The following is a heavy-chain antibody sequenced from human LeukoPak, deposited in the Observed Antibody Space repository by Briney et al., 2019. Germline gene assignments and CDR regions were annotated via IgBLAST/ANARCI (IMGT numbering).Heavy chain of an antibody. Sequence: GGSLRLSCTASGFTFSSYALSWVRQAPGKGLEWVSSISESGDTPYYADSVKGLFTISRDNSKNTLYLQMSSLRAEDTAVYYCARVTTSGSYKFDYWGQGTLVTVSS. CDR2: ISESGDTP. D-gene: IGHD3-10*01. CDR3: ARVTTSGSYKFDY. J-gene: IGHJ4*02. V-gene: IGHV3-23*01. CDR1: GFTFSSYA.